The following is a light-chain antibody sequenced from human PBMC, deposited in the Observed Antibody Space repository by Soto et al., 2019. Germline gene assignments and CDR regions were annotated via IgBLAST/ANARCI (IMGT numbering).Light chain of an antibody. CDR2: NNN. V-gene: IGLV1-44*01. Sequence: QAVVTQPPSASETPGQRVIISCSGGSSNIGSNTVNWYQQVPGTAPKLLISNNNQRPSGVPDRFSGSKSGTSASLAISGLQSEDEADYYCAAWDGDLNAVVFGGGTKVTVL. CDR1: SSNIGSNT. J-gene: IGLJ2*01. CDR3: AAWDGDLNAVV.